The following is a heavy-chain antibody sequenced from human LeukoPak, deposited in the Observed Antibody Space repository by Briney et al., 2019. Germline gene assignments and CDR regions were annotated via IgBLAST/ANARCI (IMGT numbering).Heavy chain of an antibody. D-gene: IGHD6-19*01. CDR2: ISYSGST. CDR3: ARVVGVSGWPEYFQH. J-gene: IGHJ1*01. Sequence: NPSETLSLTCTVSGGSISNYFWSWIRQPPGKGLEWIGYISYSGSTTYNPSLKSRVIIPVDTSKNQFSLKLSSVTAADTAVYYCARVVGVSGWPEYFQHWGQGTLVTVSS. CDR1: GGSISNYF. V-gene: IGHV4-59*01.